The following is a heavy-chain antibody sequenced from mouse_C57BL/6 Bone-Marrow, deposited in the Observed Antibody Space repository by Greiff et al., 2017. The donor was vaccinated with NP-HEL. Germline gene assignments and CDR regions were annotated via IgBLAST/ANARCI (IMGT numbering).Heavy chain of an antibody. D-gene: IGHD4-1*01. CDR2: IDPSDSYT. CDR3: ARSRKTGTDV. J-gene: IGHJ1*03. CDR1: GYTFTSYW. Sequence: VQLQQPGAELVMPGASVKLSCKASGYTFTSYWMHCVKQRPGQGLEWIGEIDPSDSYTNYNQKFKGKSTLTVDKSSSTAYMQLSSLTSEDSAVYYCARSRKTGTDVWGTGTTVTVSS. V-gene: IGHV1-69*01.